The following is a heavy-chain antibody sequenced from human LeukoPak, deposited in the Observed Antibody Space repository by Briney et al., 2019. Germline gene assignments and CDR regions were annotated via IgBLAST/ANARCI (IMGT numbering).Heavy chain of an antibody. CDR2: IYYSGST. D-gene: IGHD3-3*01. J-gene: IGHJ3*02. CDR1: GGSISSSSYY. Sequence: SETLSLTCTVSGGSISSSSYYWGWIRQPPGKGLEWIGSIYYSGSTYYNPSLKSRVTISVDTSKNQFSLKLSSVTAADTAVYYCARRYYDFWRGYYTGAFDIWGQGTMVTVSS. V-gene: IGHV4-39*01. CDR3: ARRYYDFWRGYYTGAFDI.